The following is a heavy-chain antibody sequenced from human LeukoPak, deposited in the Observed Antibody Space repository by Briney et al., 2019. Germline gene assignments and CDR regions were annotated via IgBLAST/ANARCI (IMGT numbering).Heavy chain of an antibody. D-gene: IGHD5-12*01. J-gene: IGHJ6*03. V-gene: IGHV4-34*01. CDR3: ARDKVGYYNYYYMDV. Sequence: SETLSLTCAVYGGSFSGYYWSWIRQPPGKGLEWIGEINHSGSTNYNPSLKSRVTISVDTSKNQFSLKLSSVTAADTAVYYCARDKVGYYNYYYMDVWGKGTTVTISS. CDR2: INHSGST. CDR1: GGSFSGYY.